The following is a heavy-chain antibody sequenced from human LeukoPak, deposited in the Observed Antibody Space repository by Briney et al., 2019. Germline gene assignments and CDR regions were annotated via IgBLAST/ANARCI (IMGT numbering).Heavy chain of an antibody. CDR1: GLTFSIYA. CDR3: ARAGIAAAAPDY. CDR2: ISYDGSNK. V-gene: IGHV3-30-3*01. Sequence: PGGSLRLSCAVSGLTFSIYAMHWDRQPPGKGLEWVAVISYDGSNKYYADSVKGRFTISRDNSKNTLDLQMNSLRAEDTAVYYCARAGIAAAAPDYWGQGTLVTVSS. J-gene: IGHJ4*02. D-gene: IGHD6-13*01.